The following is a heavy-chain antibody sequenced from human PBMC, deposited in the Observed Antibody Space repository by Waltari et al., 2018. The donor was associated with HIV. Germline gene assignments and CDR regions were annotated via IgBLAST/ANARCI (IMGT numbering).Heavy chain of an antibody. Sequence: QLQLHESGPGLVKPSETLSLTCIVSGFSISSNNYYWGCIRQPPGKGLEWIGNIFYSGTTNYNPSLESRVTISIDTSKSQFSLNLDSVTAADTAIYYCARHKNRGSYFPVDFWGQGTLVAVSS. CDR2: IFYSGTT. CDR1: GFSISSNNYY. CDR3: ARHKNRGSYFPVDF. D-gene: IGHD1-26*01. J-gene: IGHJ4*02. V-gene: IGHV4-39*07.